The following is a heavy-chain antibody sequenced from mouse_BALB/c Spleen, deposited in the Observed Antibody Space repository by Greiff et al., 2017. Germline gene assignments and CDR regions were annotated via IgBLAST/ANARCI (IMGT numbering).Heavy chain of an antibody. D-gene: IGHD2-14*01. CDR2: IYPSDSYT. J-gene: IGHJ2*01. CDR1: GYTFTSYW. V-gene: IGHV1-69*02. Sequence: VQLQQSGAELVRPGASVKLSCKASGYTFTSYWINWVKQRPGQGLEWIGNIYPSDSYTNYNQKFKDKATLTVDKSSSTAYMQLSSPTSEDSAVYYCTRRDYRYDDYWGQGTTLTVSA. CDR3: TRRDYRYDDY.